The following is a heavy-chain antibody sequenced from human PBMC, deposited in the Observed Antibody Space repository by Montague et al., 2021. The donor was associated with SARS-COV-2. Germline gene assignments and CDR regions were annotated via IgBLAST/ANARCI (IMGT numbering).Heavy chain of an antibody. CDR1: GGSIGTDS. CDR3: ARHVTRFESGRYIAHFDP. D-gene: IGHD3-3*01. Sequence: SETLSLTCSVSGGSIGTDSWSWVRQPPGKGLEWIAYINYSGRTNSNPSLKSRVTISVDTAKNQLSLKLNSVTAADTAVYHCARHVTRFESGRYIAHFDPWGQGILVTGSS. CDR2: INYSGRT. V-gene: IGHV4-59*08. J-gene: IGHJ5*02.